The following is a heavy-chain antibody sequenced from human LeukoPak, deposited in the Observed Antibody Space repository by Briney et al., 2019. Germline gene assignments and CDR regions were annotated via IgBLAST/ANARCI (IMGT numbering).Heavy chain of an antibody. J-gene: IGHJ4*02. CDR3: ARGQLEPPEPFDY. Sequence: ASVKVSCKASGYTFTSYDINWVRQATGQGLEWMGWMNPNNGNTDYAQKFQGRVTLTRNTSISTAYMELSSLRSEDTAVYYCARGQLEPPEPFDYWGQGTLVTVSS. CDR1: GYTFTSYD. CDR2: MNPNNGNT. V-gene: IGHV1-8*01. D-gene: IGHD1-1*01.